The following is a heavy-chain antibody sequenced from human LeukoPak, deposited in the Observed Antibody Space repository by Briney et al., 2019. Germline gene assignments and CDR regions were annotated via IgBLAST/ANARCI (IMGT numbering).Heavy chain of an antibody. CDR1: GFSLTTRGL. CDR3: ARVVYGSGSYYTLYYYYYMDV. V-gene: IGHV4-39*07. Sequence: SGPTLVKPTQTLTLTCALSGFSLTTRGLGVGWIRQPPGKGLEWIGSIYFDGSTYYNPSLKSRVTISLHTSNNQFSLKLRSVTAADTAVYYCARVVYGSGSYYTLYYYYYMDVWGKGTTVTVSS. D-gene: IGHD3-10*01. J-gene: IGHJ6*03. CDR2: IYFDGST.